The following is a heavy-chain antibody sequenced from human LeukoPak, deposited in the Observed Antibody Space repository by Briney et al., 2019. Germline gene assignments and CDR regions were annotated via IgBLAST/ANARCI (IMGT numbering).Heavy chain of an antibody. J-gene: IGHJ4*02. Sequence: GGSLRLSCAASGFTFSNYEMNWVRQAPGKGLEWVSYISTSGSTIYYADSVKGRFTISRDNGKSSLYLQMNSLRAEDTAAYYCARGVYDSTGYYQYWGQGTLVTVSS. V-gene: IGHV3-48*03. CDR2: ISTSGSTI. D-gene: IGHD3-22*01. CDR3: ARGVYDSTGYYQY. CDR1: GFTFSNYE.